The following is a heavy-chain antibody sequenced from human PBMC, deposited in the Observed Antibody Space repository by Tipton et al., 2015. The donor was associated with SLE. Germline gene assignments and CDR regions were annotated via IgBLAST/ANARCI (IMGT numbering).Heavy chain of an antibody. D-gene: IGHD1-1*01. Sequence: GLVKPSETLSLTCAVYGGSFSGYYWSWIRQPPGKGLEWIGEIYHSGITNYNPSLKSRVTISVDKSKNQFSLKVNSVTAADTAVYYCAKLHEERRALKGMDVWGQGTTVTVSS. CDR2: IYHSGIT. CDR1: GGSFSGYY. J-gene: IGHJ6*02. V-gene: IGHV4-34*01. CDR3: AKLHEERRALKGMDV.